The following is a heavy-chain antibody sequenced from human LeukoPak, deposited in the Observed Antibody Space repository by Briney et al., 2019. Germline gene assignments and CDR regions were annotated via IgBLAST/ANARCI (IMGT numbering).Heavy chain of an antibody. CDR3: ATLLWFGEFSEYFQH. D-gene: IGHD3-10*01. CDR1: GFTFSSYW. J-gene: IGHJ1*01. Sequence: PGGSLRLSCAASGFTFSSYWMSWVRQAPGKGLEWVANIKQDGSEKYYVDSVKGRFAISRDNAKNSLYLQMNSLRAEDTAVYYCATLLWFGEFSEYFQHWGQGTPVTVSS. V-gene: IGHV3-7*01. CDR2: IKQDGSEK.